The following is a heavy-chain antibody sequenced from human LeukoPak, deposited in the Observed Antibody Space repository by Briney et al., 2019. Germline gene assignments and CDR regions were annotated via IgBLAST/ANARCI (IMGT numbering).Heavy chain of an antibody. CDR1: GYTFTGYA. Sequence: ASVKVSCKASGYTFTGYAIHWMRQAPGQGLEWMGWIIPNTGATNYAQKFQGRVTMTSDTSISTAYMELSSLRSDDTAVYYCARGGSVSDPPFGYWGQGTLVTVSS. CDR3: ARGGSVSDPPFGY. J-gene: IGHJ4*02. D-gene: IGHD5/OR15-5a*01. V-gene: IGHV1-2*02. CDR2: IIPNTGAT.